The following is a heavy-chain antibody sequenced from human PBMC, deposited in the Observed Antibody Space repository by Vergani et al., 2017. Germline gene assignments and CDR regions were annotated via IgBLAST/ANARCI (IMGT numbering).Heavy chain of an antibody. D-gene: IGHD6-13*01. CDR3: ARVRNIAAAAYYYYYGMDV. Sequence: QVQLVQSGAEVKKPGASVKVSCKASGYTFTSYYMHWVRQAPGQGLEWMGIINPSGGSTSYAQKFQGRVTMTRDTSTSTVYMELSSLRSEDTAVYYCARVRNIAAAAYYYYYGMDVWGQGTTVTVSS. J-gene: IGHJ6*02. V-gene: IGHV1-46*03. CDR1: GYTFTSYY. CDR2: INPSGGST.